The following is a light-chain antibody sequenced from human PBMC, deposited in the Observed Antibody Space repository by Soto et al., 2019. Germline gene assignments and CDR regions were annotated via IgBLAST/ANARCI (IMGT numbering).Light chain of an antibody. CDR2: GNR. CDR1: NSNLGAGYD. V-gene: IGLV1-40*01. Sequence: QSVLTQPPSVSGAPGQRVTISCTGNNSNLGAGYDVHWYRQLPGAAPKLVIFGNRNRPSGVPERFSGSKSGTSASLAITGLQAEDEADYYCQAYDYSLTASVFGGGTKLTVL. CDR3: QAYDYSLTASV. J-gene: IGLJ3*02.